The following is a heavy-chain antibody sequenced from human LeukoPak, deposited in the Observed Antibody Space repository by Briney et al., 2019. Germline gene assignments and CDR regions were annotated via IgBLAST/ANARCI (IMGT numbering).Heavy chain of an antibody. CDR3: ARDPFD. Sequence: SETLSLTCTVSGGSMNNDYWSWVRQPPGKGLEWIGYLSYSGTTKYNPSFKSRVTISVDTSKNLFSLKLTSVTAVDTAVYYCARDPFDWGQGTLIIVSS. J-gene: IGHJ4*02. V-gene: IGHV4-59*01. CDR2: LSYSGTT. CDR1: GGSMNNDY.